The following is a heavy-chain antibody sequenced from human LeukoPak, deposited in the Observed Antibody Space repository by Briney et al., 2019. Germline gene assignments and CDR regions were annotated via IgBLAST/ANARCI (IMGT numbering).Heavy chain of an antibody. CDR3: ATDQRRGYYYAA. CDR2: FDPEDGET. J-gene: IGHJ4*02. V-gene: IGHV1-24*01. Sequence: ASVKVSCKVSGYTLTELSMHWVRQAPGKGLEWMGGFDPEDGETIYAQKFQGRVTMTEDTSTDTAYMELSSLRSEDTAVYYCATDQRRGYYYAAWGQEPWSPSPQ. D-gene: IGHD3-22*01. CDR1: GYTLTELS.